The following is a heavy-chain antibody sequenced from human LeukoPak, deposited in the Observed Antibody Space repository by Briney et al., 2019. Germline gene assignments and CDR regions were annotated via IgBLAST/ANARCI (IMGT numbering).Heavy chain of an antibody. CDR3: ARNPTDDILTGYYYYYYMDV. D-gene: IGHD3-9*01. V-gene: IGHV4-4*07. CDR1: GDSISSYF. J-gene: IGHJ6*03. Sequence: PSETLSLTCTVSGDSISSYFWSWIRQPAGKGLEWIGRIYTSGSTNYNPSLKSRVTMSVDTSKNQFSLKLSSVTAADTAVYYCARNPTDDILTGYYYYYYMDVWGKGTTVTVSS. CDR2: IYTSGST.